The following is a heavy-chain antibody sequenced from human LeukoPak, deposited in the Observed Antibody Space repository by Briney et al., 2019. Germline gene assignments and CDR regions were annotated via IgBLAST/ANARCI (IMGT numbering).Heavy chain of an antibody. J-gene: IGHJ4*02. CDR1: GYSFTGYY. Sequence: ASVKVSCKASGYSFTGYYMHWVRQAPGQGLEWMGIINPSGGSTSYAQKFQGRVTMTRDMSTSTVYMELSSLRSEDTAVYYCARDSFDVVVVAAPLRIWGQGTLVTVSS. V-gene: IGHV1-46*01. CDR2: INPSGGST. CDR3: ARDSFDVVVVAAPLRI. D-gene: IGHD2-15*01.